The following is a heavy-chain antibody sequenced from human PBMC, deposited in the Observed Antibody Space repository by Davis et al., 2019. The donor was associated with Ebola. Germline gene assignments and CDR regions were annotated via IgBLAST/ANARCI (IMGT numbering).Heavy chain of an antibody. J-gene: IGHJ3*01. CDR2: IIPLLTMT. CDR3: ARLGGAGVGASDDAFDL. CDR1: GGTFNTYN. Sequence: SVKVSCKTSGGTFNTYNFNWVRQAPGQGLEWLGGIIPLLTMTTYAEKVQGRITLTADDSTSTAYMELSNLRSEDTAVYFWARLGGAGVGASDDAFDLLGQGTLVTVSA. D-gene: IGHD1-26*01. V-gene: IGHV1-69*10.